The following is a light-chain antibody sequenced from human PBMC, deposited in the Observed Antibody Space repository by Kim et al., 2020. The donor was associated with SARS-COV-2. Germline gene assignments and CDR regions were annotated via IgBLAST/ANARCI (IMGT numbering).Light chain of an antibody. V-gene: IGKV3-20*01. Sequence: EIVLTQSPGTLSLSPGKRATLSCRASQSVSSNYLAWYQQKPGQPPRLLIYDTSTRATGIPDRFSGSGSVTDYTLTISRLEPEDFVVYYCQQYGSSPLTFGGGTKVDIK. J-gene: IGKJ4*01. CDR3: QQYGSSPLT. CDR2: DTS. CDR1: QSVSSNY.